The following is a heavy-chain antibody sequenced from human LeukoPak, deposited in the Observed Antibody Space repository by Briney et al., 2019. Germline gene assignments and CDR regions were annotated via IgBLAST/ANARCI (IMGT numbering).Heavy chain of an antibody. CDR1: GYTFTDYY. D-gene: IGHD3-3*01. Sequence: ASVKVSCKASGYTFTDYYMHWVQQAPGKGLEWMGRVDPEDGETIYAEKFQGRVTITADTSTDTAYMELSSLRSEDTAVYYCATDPNPDWEWFDYWGQGTLVTVSS. V-gene: IGHV1-69-2*01. CDR3: ATDPNPDWEWFDY. J-gene: IGHJ4*02. CDR2: VDPEDGET.